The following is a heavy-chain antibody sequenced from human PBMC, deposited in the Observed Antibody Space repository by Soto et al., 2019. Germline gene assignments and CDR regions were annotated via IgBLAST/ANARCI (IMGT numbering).Heavy chain of an antibody. J-gene: IGHJ6*03. CDR1: GFTFSSYW. D-gene: IGHD6-13*01. CDR2: INSDGSST. V-gene: IGHV3-74*01. Sequence: PGGSLRLSCAASGFTFSSYWMHWVRQAPGKGLVWVSRINSDGSSTSYADSVKGRFTISRDNAKNTLYLQMNSPRAEDTAVYYCGSSPFYYYYYMDVWGKGTTVTVSS. CDR3: GSSPFYYYYYMDV.